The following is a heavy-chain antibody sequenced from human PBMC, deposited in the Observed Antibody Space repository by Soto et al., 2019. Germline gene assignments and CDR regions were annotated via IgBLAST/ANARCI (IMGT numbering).Heavy chain of an antibody. CDR2: IHASGNT. V-gene: IGHV4-4*07. CDR1: GGYISTYY. Sequence: QVQLLESGPGLVKPSETLSLTCNVSGGYISTYYWSWIRQPAGKGLEWIGRIHASGNTDYNPSLTSRVTMSVDTSKNQFSLRLTSLTAADTAVYYCARTPGWYFDVWGQGTLVTVSS. CDR3: ARTPGWYFDV. D-gene: IGHD6-19*01. J-gene: IGHJ4*02.